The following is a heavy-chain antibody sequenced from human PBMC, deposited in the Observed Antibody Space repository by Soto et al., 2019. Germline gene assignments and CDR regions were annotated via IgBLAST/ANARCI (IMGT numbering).Heavy chain of an antibody. V-gene: IGHV3-23*01. D-gene: IGHD2-21*01. J-gene: IGHJ4*02. CDR3: AKDVHLVVVRYFYY. Sequence: EVQLLESGGGLVQPGGSLRLSCAASGFTFKSYAMSWVRQAPGKGLEWVSVVSGRGDSTYYADSVRGRFTISRDNSKNTVYLQMNSLRAEDTAVYYCAKDVHLVVVRYFYYWGQGTLVTVSS. CDR2: VSGRGDST. CDR1: GFTFKSYA.